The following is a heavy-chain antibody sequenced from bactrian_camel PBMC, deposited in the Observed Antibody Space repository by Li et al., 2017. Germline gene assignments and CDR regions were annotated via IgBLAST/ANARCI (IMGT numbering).Heavy chain of an antibody. Sequence: QLVESGGGLVQPGGSLRLSCAASGFTFSDYYINWVRQAPGKGLEWVSSILSETFNTYYADSVKGRFTVSRDNAKNTAYLQMNNLKSEDTALYYCAAGQWYTDEYRYWGQGTQVTVS. J-gene: IGHJ4*01. D-gene: IGHD6*01. CDR1: GFTFSDYY. CDR3: AAGQWYTDEYRY. V-gene: IGHV3-2*01. CDR2: ILSETFNT.